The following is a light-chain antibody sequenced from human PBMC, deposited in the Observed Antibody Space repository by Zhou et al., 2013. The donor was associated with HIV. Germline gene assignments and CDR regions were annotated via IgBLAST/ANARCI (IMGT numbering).Light chain of an antibody. J-gene: IGKJ5*01. V-gene: IGKV3-20*01. CDR2: GAS. Sequence: EIVLTQSPDTLSLSPGERATLSCRARQPISSNSFAWYQQKPGQSPRLLIYGASSRATGIPDRFSGSGSGTDFTLTINRLEPEDFVVYFCQQYGTSPITFGQGTRLEIK. CDR3: QQYGTSPIT. CDR1: QPISSNS.